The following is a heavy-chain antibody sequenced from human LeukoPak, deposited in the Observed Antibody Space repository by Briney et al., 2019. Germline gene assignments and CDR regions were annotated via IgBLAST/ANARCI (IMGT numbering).Heavy chain of an antibody. Sequence: ASVKVSCKASGGTFSSYAISWVRQAPGQGLEWMGGIIPIFGTANYAQKFQGRVTITADESTSTAYMELSSLRSEDTAVYYCARAPRDFWSGPYNWFDPWGQGTLVTVSS. V-gene: IGHV1-69*13. CDR3: ARAPRDFWSGPYNWFDP. D-gene: IGHD3-3*01. CDR1: GGTFSSYA. CDR2: IIPIFGTA. J-gene: IGHJ5*02.